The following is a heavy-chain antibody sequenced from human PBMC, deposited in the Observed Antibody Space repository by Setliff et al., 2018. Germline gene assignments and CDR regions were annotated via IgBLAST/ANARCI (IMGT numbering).Heavy chain of an antibody. J-gene: IGHJ4*02. CDR1: GDSISDAS. Sequence: SETLSLTCTVSGDSISDASIMAWIRQPPGKGLEFIGYVFYNGAAKYDPSLKSRVTMSVDTSKTQFSLKLSSMTTADTAVYYCARGGTYRYFDYWGQGALVTVSS. CDR2: VFYNGAA. V-gene: IGHV4-59*01. CDR3: ARGGTYRYFDY.